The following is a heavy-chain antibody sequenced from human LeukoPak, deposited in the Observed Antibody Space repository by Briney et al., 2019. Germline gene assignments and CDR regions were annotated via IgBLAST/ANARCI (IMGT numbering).Heavy chain of an antibody. CDR2: IYYSGST. V-gene: IGHV4-59*08. Sequence: PSETLSLTCTVSGGSISSYYWSWIRQPPGKGLEWIGYIYYSGSTNYNPSLKSRVTISVDTSKNQFSLKLSSVTAADTAVYYCARSYGVGATVYWGQGTLVTVSS. D-gene: IGHD1-26*01. CDR1: GGSISSYY. CDR3: ARSYGVGATVY. J-gene: IGHJ4*02.